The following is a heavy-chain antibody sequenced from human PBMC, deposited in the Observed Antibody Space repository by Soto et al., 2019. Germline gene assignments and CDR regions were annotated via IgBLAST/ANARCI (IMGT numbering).Heavy chain of an antibody. Sequence: SETLSLTCTVSGGSISSYYWSWIRQPPGKGLEWIGYIYYSGSTNYNPSLKSRVTISVDTSKNQFSLKLSSVTAADTAVYYCAREIRYSSSWYYYYMDVWGKGTTVTVSS. V-gene: IGHV4-59*01. D-gene: IGHD6-13*01. CDR3: AREIRYSSSWYYYYMDV. CDR2: IYYSGST. CDR1: GGSISSYY. J-gene: IGHJ6*03.